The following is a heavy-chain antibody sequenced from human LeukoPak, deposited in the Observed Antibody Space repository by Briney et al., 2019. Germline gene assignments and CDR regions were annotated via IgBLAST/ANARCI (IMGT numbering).Heavy chain of an antibody. CDR2: INPNSGGT. CDR1: GYTFTGYY. D-gene: IGHD3-10*01. CDR3: ARPKSITMVRGVIARDYYYMDV. J-gene: IGHJ6*03. V-gene: IGHV1-2*02. Sequence: ASVKVSCKASGYTFTGYYMHWVRQAPGQGLEWMGWINPNSGGTNYAQKFQGRVTMTRDTSISTAYMELSSLRSEDTAVYYCARPKSITMVRGVIARDYYYMDVWGKGTTVTVSS.